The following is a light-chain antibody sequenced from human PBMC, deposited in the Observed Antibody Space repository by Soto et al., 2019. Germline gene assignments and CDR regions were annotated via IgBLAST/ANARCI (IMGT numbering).Light chain of an antibody. CDR1: SSDVGGYNY. V-gene: IGLV2-8*01. CDR3: SSFGGSNHVV. CDR2: EVS. Sequence: QPALTQPPSASGSPGQSVTISCTGTSSDVGGYNYVSWYQLHPGKAPKLIIYEVSKRPSGVPDHFSGSKSGNTASLTVSGLQADDEADYYCSSFGGSNHVVFGGGTKLTVL. J-gene: IGLJ2*01.